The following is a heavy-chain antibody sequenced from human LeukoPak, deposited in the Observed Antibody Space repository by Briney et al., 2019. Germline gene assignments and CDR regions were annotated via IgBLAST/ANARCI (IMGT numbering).Heavy chain of an antibody. Sequence: PSVTVSCKASGYSFTGYQVHWVRQAPGQGLEWMGWIDPRSGDIDYAQKFQGRVTMTTDSSTSTAFMELRGLRSDDTAVYFCARDFVIVPAAIGWGPKDIKYHVAMDVWGQGTTVTVSS. V-gene: IGHV1-2*02. CDR2: IDPRSGDI. CDR1: GYSFTGYQ. CDR3: ARDFVIVPAAIGWGPKDIKYHVAMDV. D-gene: IGHD2-2*02. J-gene: IGHJ6*02.